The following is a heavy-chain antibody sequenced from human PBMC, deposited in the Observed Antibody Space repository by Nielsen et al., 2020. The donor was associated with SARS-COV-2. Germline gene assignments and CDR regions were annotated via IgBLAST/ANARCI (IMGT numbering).Heavy chain of an antibody. CDR1: GDTFPIAY. Sequence: ASAKVSCKASGDTFPIAYINCLRQAPGQGLEWIGVINLSAGSTDSAQKFKGRVTMTRDTTASTVYLALTSLKSEDTAVYYCATPNTADYFDYWGQGTLVTDSS. CDR2: INLSAGST. CDR3: ATPNTADYFDY. J-gene: IGHJ4*02. V-gene: IGHV1-46*01. D-gene: IGHD4/OR15-4a*01.